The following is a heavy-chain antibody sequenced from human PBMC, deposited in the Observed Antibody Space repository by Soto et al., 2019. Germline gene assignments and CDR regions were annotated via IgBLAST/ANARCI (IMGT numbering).Heavy chain of an antibody. D-gene: IGHD4-4*01. J-gene: IGHJ5*02. CDR2: INRSGST. Sequence: SETLSLTCAVYGGSFSGYYWSWIRQPPGKGLEWIGEINRSGSTNYNPSLKSRVTISVDTSKNQFSLKLSSVTAADTAVYYCARALSTVKGWFDPWGQGTLVTVSS. CDR1: GGSFSGYY. V-gene: IGHV4-34*01. CDR3: ARALSTVKGWFDP.